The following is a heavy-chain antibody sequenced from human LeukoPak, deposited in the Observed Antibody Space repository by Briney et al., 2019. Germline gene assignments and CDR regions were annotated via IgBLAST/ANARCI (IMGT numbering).Heavy chain of an antibody. CDR1: RFTFSIYW. D-gene: IGHD2-8*02. J-gene: IGHJ4*02. CDR2: INQDGSEK. Sequence: GGSLRLSCAASRFTFSIYWMSWVRQAPGKGLEWVANINQDGSEKYYVDPVKGRFIISRDNAKNSLYLQMNSLRAEDTAVYFCARDPSLVAPPYWGQGTLVTVSS. CDR3: ARDPSLVAPPY. V-gene: IGHV3-7*01.